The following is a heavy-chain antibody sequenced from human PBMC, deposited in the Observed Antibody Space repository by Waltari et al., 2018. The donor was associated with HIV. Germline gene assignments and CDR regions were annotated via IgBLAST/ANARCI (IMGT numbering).Heavy chain of an antibody. J-gene: IGHJ4*02. Sequence: EVQLVESGVVVVQPGGSLSLSCAASGLTSDAYPIHWSRQPPGKGLELVSLISWDRGSTYYADSVKGRFTISRDNSKNSLYLQMNSLRTEDTALYYCAKGTVGATPYFDYWGQGTLVTVSS. CDR3: AKGTVGATPYFDY. V-gene: IGHV3-43*01. CDR1: GLTSDAYP. D-gene: IGHD1-26*01. CDR2: ISWDRGST.